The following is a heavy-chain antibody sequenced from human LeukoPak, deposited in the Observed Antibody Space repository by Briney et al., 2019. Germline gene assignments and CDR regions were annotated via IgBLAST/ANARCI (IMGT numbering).Heavy chain of an antibody. Sequence: SETLSLTCTVSGGSISSYYGSWIRQPAGEGLEGIGRIYTSGSTNYNPSRKRRITMSVDTSKNQFSLKLSSVSAADTAVYYCARGTPYSSSEWFDPWGQGTLVTVSS. V-gene: IGHV4-4*07. D-gene: IGHD6-13*01. J-gene: IGHJ5*02. CDR1: GGSISSYY. CDR3: ARGTPYSSSEWFDP. CDR2: IYTSGST.